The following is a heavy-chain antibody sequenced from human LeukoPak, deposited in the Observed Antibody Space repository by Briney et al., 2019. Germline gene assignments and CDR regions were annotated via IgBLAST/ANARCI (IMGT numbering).Heavy chain of an antibody. J-gene: IGHJ4*02. CDR3: ARVGVFGYRTRDSCHSPLDY. V-gene: IGHV4-59*01. CDR1: GGSIGSYY. Sequence: PSETLSLTCTVSGGSIGSYYWSWIRQPPGKGLEWIGYIYYSGSTNYNPSLKSRVTISVDTSKNQFSLKLSSVTAADTAVYYCARVGVFGYRTRDSCHSPLDYWGQGTLVTVSS. D-gene: IGHD2-15*01. CDR2: IYYSGST.